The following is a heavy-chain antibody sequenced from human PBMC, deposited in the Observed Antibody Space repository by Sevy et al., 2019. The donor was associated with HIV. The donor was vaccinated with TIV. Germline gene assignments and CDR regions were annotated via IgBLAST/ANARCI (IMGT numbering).Heavy chain of an antibody. Sequence: GGSLRLSCAASGLPFSSYAMHWVRQGPGKGLEWVAVISYDARNEAYADSVKGRLTISRDNSKNTLYLQMNSLRAEDTAVYYCARFPPERAFDIWGQGTMVTVSS. CDR3: ARFPPERAFDI. CDR1: GLPFSSYA. V-gene: IGHV3-30*04. CDR2: ISYDARNE. J-gene: IGHJ3*02.